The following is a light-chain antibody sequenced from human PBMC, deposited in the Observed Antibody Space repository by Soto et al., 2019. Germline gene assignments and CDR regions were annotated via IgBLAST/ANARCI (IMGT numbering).Light chain of an antibody. V-gene: IGKV3-11*01. Sequence: EIVLTQSPATLSSSPGERATLSCRASQSVSSYLAWYQQKPGQAPRLLIYDASNRATGIPARFSGSGSGTDFNLTISSLEPEDFAVYYCQQRSNWLTFGGGTKVDIK. J-gene: IGKJ4*01. CDR3: QQRSNWLT. CDR1: QSVSSY. CDR2: DAS.